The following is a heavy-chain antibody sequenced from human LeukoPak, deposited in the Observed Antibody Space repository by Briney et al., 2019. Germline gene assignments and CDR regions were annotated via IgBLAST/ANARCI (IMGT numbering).Heavy chain of an antibody. Sequence: SETLSLTCTVSGGSICSSSYYWGWIRQPPGKGLEWIGSIYYSGSTYYNPSLKSRVAISVDTSKNQFSLKLSSVTAADTAVYYCARHYSSGWYYFDYWGQGTLVTVSS. D-gene: IGHD6-19*01. CDR3: ARHYSSGWYYFDY. J-gene: IGHJ4*02. CDR2: IYYSGST. V-gene: IGHV4-39*01. CDR1: GGSICSSSYY.